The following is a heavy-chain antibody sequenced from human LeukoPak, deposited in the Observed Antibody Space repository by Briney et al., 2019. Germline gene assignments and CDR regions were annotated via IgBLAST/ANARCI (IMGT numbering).Heavy chain of an antibody. CDR3: ARAAVRGGYCSSTSCPHDY. CDR2: IYTSGST. J-gene: IGHJ4*02. D-gene: IGHD2-2*01. Sequence: SETLSLTCTVSGGSISSYYWSWIRQPAGKGLEWIGRIYTSGSTNYNPSLKSRVTMSVDTSKNQFSLKLSSVTAADTAVYYCARAAVRGGYCSSTSCPHDYWGQGTLVTVSS. V-gene: IGHV4-4*07. CDR1: GGSISSYY.